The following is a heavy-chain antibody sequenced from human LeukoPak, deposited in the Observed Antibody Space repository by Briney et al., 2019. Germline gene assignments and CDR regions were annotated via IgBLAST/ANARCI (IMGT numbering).Heavy chain of an antibody. CDR3: AKFRLPVYYNDSSGYYFDY. CDR1: GFTFSSYA. CDR2: ISGSGGST. J-gene: IGHJ4*02. D-gene: IGHD3-22*01. V-gene: IGHV3-23*01. Sequence: GASLRLSCAASGFTFSSYAMSWVRQAPGKGLEWVSAISGSGGSTYYADSVKGRFTISRGNSKNTLYLQMNSLRAEDTAVYYCAKFRLPVYYNDSSGYYFDYWGQGTLVTVSS.